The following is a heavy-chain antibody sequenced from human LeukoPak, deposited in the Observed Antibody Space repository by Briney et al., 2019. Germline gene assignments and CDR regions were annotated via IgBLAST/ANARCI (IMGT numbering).Heavy chain of an antibody. CDR3: ARQGRGYGPPNY. V-gene: IGHV4-59*01. D-gene: IGHD3-10*01. J-gene: IGHJ4*02. Sequence: KPSETLSLTCTVSGGSISSYYWNWIRQPPGKGLEWIGYIYYSGSTNYNPSLKSRVTISVDTSKNQFSLKLSSVTAADTAVYYCARQGRGYGPPNYWGQGTLVTVSS. CDR2: IYYSGST. CDR1: GGSISSYY.